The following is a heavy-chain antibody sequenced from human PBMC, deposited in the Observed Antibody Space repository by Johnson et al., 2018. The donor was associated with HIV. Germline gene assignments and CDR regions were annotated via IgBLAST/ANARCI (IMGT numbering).Heavy chain of an antibody. D-gene: IGHD2-21*02. CDR2: IRYDGSSK. J-gene: IGHJ3*01. CDR1: GFTFSNYP. Sequence: QVQLVESGGGVVQPGRSLRLSCAASGFTFSNYPMNWVRQAPGKGLEWVAFIRYDGSSKNCAKSVKGRFTISRDNSNNTLYLRMNSLRPEDTAVYYCAKTPGDDWYYSEGSDAFDVWGQGTPVTVSS. CDR3: AKTPGDDWYYSEGSDAFDV. V-gene: IGHV3-30*02.